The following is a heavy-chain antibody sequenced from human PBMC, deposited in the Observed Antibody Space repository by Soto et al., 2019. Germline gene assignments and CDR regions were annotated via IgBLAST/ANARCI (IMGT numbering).Heavy chain of an antibody. V-gene: IGHV3-30-3*01. CDR2: ISYDGSNK. J-gene: IGHJ2*01. Sequence: GGSLRLSCAASGFTFSSYAMHWVRQAPGKGLEWVAVISYDGSNKYYVYSVKGRFTISRDNSNNTLYLQMNSLRTEDTAVYYCARPLWRDDYNWGYFDLWGRGTLVTVSS. CDR3: ARPLWRDDYNWGYFDL. D-gene: IGHD4-4*01. CDR1: GFTFSSYA.